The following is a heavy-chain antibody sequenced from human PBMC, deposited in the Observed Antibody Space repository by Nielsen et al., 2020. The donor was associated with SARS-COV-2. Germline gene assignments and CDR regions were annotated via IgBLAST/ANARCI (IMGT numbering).Heavy chain of an antibody. V-gene: IGHV3-9*01. CDR3: AKIDAVAGSFDY. J-gene: IGHJ4*02. CDR2: ISWNSGSI. CDR1: GFTFDDYA. Sequence: SLKISSAASGFTFDDYAMHWVRQAPGKGLEWVSGISWNSGSIGYADSVKGRFTISRDNAKNSLYLQMNSLRAEDTALYYCAKIDAVAGSFDYWGQGTLVTVSS. D-gene: IGHD6-19*01.